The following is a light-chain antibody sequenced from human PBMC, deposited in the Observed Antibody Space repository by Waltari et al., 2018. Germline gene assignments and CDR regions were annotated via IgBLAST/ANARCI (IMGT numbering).Light chain of an antibody. CDR3: SSYAATNIFFV. J-gene: IGLJ1*01. CDR2: EVN. V-gene: IGLV2-8*01. CDR1: SSHVGVYNF. Sequence: QSALTQPPSASGSPGQSVTISCTGTSSHVGVYNFVSWYQQHPGKAPKLMIYEVNKRPSGVPDRFSGSKSGNTASLTVSGLQAEDEADYYCSSYAATNIFFVFGTGTKVTVL.